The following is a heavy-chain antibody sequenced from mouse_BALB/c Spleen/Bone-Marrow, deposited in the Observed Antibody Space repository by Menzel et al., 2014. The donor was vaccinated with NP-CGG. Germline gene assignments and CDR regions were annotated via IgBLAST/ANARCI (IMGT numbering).Heavy chain of an antibody. Sequence: QVQLQQSGPGLVQPSQSLSITCTVSGFSLTSYGVHWVRQSPGKGLGWLGVIWSGGSTDYNAAFISRLSISKDNSKSQVFFKMNSLQANDTAIYYCARNNGGYYSWFAYWGQGTLVTVSA. CDR1: GFSLTSYG. V-gene: IGHV2-2*02. D-gene: IGHD2-3*01. CDR2: IWSGGST. J-gene: IGHJ3*01. CDR3: ARNNGGYYSWFAY.